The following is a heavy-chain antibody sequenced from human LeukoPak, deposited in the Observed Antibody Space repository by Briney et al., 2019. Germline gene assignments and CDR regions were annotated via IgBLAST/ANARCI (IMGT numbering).Heavy chain of an antibody. V-gene: IGHV3-30*03. CDR1: GFTFSTYA. CDR3: ARETVVTRRAFDS. D-gene: IGHD4-23*01. J-gene: IGHJ4*02. Sequence: PGTSLRLSCAASGFTFSTYAMHWVRQAPGKGLEWVAVISFDGSKTYHADSLRGRLTVSRDNSKDTLYLQMNSLRAEDTAVYYCARETVVTRRAFDSWGQGTLVTVSS. CDR2: ISFDGSKT.